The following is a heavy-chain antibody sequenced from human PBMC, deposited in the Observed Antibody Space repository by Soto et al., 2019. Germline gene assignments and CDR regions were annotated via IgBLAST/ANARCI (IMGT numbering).Heavy chain of an antibody. Sequence: ASVKVSCKASTYSFSSFGISWMRQAPGQGLEWMAWINPSNDNTNYAQGLQGRVTLTSDTSTSTAYMELRSLRSDDTAVYYCARDPFYSGSNLQVGYFDSWGQGTLVTVSS. V-gene: IGHV1-18*01. J-gene: IGHJ4*02. CDR1: TYSFSSFG. CDR2: INPSNDNT. CDR3: ARDPFYSGSNLQVGYFDS. D-gene: IGHD1-26*01.